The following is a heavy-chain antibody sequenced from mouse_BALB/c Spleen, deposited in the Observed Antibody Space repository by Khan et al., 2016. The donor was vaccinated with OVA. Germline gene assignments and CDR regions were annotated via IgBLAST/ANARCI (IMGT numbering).Heavy chain of an antibody. CDR1: GYSITSDYA. CDR2: ISYSGST. D-gene: IGHD1-3*01. Sequence: EVQLQESGPGLVKPSQSLSLTCTVTGYSITSDYAWNWIRQFPGNKLEWMGYISYSGSTNYNPALKSRISITRDTSKNPFFLQLNSVTTEDTATYDGAREGSGYKYAMDYWGQGTSVTVSS. J-gene: IGHJ4*01. V-gene: IGHV3-2*02. CDR3: AREGSGYKYAMDY.